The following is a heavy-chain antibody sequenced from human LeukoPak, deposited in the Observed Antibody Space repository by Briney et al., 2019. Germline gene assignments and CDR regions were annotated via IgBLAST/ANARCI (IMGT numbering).Heavy chain of an antibody. D-gene: IGHD2-2*01. V-gene: IGHV3-7*01. CDR2: VKKDASEK. J-gene: IGHJ4*02. Sequence: GGSLRLSCAASGFTFSNNWMTWVRQAPGKGLEWVASVKKDASEKYYVDSMKGRFTISRDNAKNSLYLQMNSLRAEDTAVYHCATGRSCTTCYLPDYWGQGTLVTVSS. CDR1: GFTFSNNW. CDR3: ATGRSCTTCYLPDY.